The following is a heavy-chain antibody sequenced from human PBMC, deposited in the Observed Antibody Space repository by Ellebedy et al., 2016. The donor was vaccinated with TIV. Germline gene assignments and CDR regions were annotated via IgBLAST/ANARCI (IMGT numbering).Heavy chain of an antibody. Sequence: GGSLRLSXAASGFTFSSYAMSWVRQAPGKGLEWVSAISGSGGSTYYADSVKGRFTISRDNSKNTLYLQMNSLRAEDTDVYYCAKDPPFSDSDHGDGMDVWGQGTTVTVSS. CDR2: ISGSGGST. D-gene: IGHD1-26*01. J-gene: IGHJ6*02. CDR3: AKDPPFSDSDHGDGMDV. V-gene: IGHV3-23*01. CDR1: GFTFSSYA.